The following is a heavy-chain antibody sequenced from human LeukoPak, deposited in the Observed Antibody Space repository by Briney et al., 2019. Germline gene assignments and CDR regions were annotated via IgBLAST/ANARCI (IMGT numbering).Heavy chain of an antibody. Sequence: PSETLSLTCTVSGGSISSGSYYWTWIRQPAGKGLEWIGYIYYSGSTNYNPSLKSRVTISVDTSKNQFSLKLSSVTAADTAVYYCARVFYRYNWNQDLSTFDIWGQGTMVTVSS. V-gene: IGHV4-61*10. CDR3: ARVFYRYNWNQDLSTFDI. D-gene: IGHD1-20*01. CDR1: GGSISSGSYY. CDR2: IYYSGST. J-gene: IGHJ3*02.